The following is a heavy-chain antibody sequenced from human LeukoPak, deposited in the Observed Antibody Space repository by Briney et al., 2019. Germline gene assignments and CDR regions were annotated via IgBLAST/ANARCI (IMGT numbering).Heavy chain of an antibody. D-gene: IGHD5-12*01. Sequence: GGSLRLSCAASGFTFSNAWMSWVRQAPGKGLEWVGRIKSKTDGGTTDYAAPVKGRFTISRDDSKNTLYLQMNSLKTEDTAVYYCAAVVANDVFDIWGQGTMVTVSS. CDR3: AAVVANDVFDI. J-gene: IGHJ3*02. CDR2: IKSKTDGGTT. V-gene: IGHV3-15*01. CDR1: GFTFSNAW.